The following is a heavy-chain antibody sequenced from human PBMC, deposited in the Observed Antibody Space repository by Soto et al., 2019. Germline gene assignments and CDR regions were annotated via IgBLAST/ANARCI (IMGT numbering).Heavy chain of an antibody. Sequence: ASVKVSCKASGYTFTNYYIHWVRRAPGQGLEWRGMIDPRGGSTTYTQRFQGRITMTRDTSTSTVYMELSSLRPEDTAVYYCARDSGYYYDDSNSPYNAFDKLGQGTLVTVSS. J-gene: IGHJ3*02. CDR3: ARDSGYYYDDSNSPYNAFDK. D-gene: IGHD3-22*01. V-gene: IGHV1-46*03. CDR1: GYTFTNYY. CDR2: IDPRGGST.